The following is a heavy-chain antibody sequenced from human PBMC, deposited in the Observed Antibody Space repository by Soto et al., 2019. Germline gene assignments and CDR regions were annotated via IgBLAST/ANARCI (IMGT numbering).Heavy chain of an antibody. CDR3: ARNGAVAGSYYFDY. D-gene: IGHD6-19*01. CDR2: INAGNGNT. Sequence: QVQLVQSGAEVKKPGASVKVSCKASGYTFTSYAMNWVRQAPGQRLEWMGWINAGNGNTKYSQKFQGRVTITRDTSATTADMVLSSLRSEDTAVYYCARNGAVAGSYYFDYWGQGTLVTVSS. CDR1: GYTFTSYA. J-gene: IGHJ4*02. V-gene: IGHV1-3*01.